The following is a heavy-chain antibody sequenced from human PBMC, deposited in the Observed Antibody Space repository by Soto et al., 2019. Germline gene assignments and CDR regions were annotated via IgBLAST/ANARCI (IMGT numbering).Heavy chain of an antibody. CDR3: VTVNLVGAAYYFDY. D-gene: IGHD1-26*01. V-gene: IGHV4-34*01. CDR2: INHSGST. CDR1: GGSFSGYY. Sequence: PSETLSLTCAVYGGSFSGYYWSWIRQPPGKGLEWIGEINHSGSTNYNPSLKSRVTISVDTSENQFSLRLTSVTAADTAVYYCVTVNLVGAAYYFDYWGPGTLVTVSS. J-gene: IGHJ4*02.